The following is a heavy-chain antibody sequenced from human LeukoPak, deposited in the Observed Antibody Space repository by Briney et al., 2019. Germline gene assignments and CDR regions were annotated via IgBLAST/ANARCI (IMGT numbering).Heavy chain of an antibody. J-gene: IGHJ4*02. D-gene: IGHD3-10*01. Sequence: TGGSLRLSCAASGFTFSSYSVKWVRQAPGKGLEWVSYISSSSSTIYYADSVKGRFTISRDNAKNSLYLQMNSLRAEDTALYYCARAYYGSGSYSFDYWGQGTLVTVSS. V-gene: IGHV3-48*01. CDR3: ARAYYGSGSYSFDY. CDR2: ISSSSSTI. CDR1: GFTFSSYS.